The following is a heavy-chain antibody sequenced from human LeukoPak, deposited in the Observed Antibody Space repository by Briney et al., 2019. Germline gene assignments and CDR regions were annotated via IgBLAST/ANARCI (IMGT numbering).Heavy chain of an antibody. CDR2: INPSGGST. CDR1: GYTFTSYY. D-gene: IGHD2-8*01. J-gene: IGHJ4*02. V-gene: IGHV1-46*01. Sequence: ASVKVSCKASGYTFTSYYMHWVRQAPGQGLEWMGIINPSGGSTSYARKFQGRVTMTRDTSTSTVYMELSSLRSEDTAVYYCARDHCTNGVCYAGTPEYYFDYWGQGALVTVSS. CDR3: ARDHCTNGVCYAGTPEYYFDY.